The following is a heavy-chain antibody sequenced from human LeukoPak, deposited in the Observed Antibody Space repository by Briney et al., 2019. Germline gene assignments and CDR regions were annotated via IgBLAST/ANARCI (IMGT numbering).Heavy chain of an antibody. CDR1: GFTFSSYS. V-gene: IGHV3-21*04. J-gene: IGHJ4*02. CDR3: ASLGYCSGGSCYARRDY. D-gene: IGHD2-15*01. CDR2: ITSSSSFI. Sequence: PGGSLRLSCAASGFTFSSYSMNWVRQAPGKGLEWVSSITSSSSFIHYADSVKGRFTISRDNAKNSLYLQMNSLRAEDTALYYCASLGYCSGGSCYARRDYWGQGTLVTVSS.